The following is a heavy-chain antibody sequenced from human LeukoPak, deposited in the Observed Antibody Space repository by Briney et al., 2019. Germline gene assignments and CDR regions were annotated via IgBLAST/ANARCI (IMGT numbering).Heavy chain of an antibody. CDR3: ARGQKSVGRVLAGTTTYNYYYYMDV. CDR2: VSYSEST. Sequence: SETLSLTCTVSGGSISSGSHYWGWIRQPPGKGLEWIGSVSYSESTYYNPSLKSRVTISVDTSKNQFSLKLSSVTAADTAVYYCARGQKSVGRVLAGTTTYNYYYYMDVWGKGTTVTVSS. CDR1: GGSISSGSHY. V-gene: IGHV4-39*01. J-gene: IGHJ6*03. D-gene: IGHD6-19*01.